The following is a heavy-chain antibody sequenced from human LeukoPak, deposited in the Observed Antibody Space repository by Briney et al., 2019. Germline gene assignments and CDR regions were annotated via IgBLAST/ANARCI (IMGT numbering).Heavy chain of an antibody. D-gene: IGHD4-11*01. V-gene: IGHV3-23*01. CDR1: GLTFSSYA. CDR3: ARDTVFASDI. J-gene: IGHJ3*02. Sequence: PGGSLRLSCAASGLTFSSYAMSWVRQAPGQGLEWVSTISNVGGRTYYANSVKGRFTISRDNSKSTLYLQMDSLRDEDTAVYYCARDTVFASDIWGQGTMVTVSS. CDR2: ISNVGGRT.